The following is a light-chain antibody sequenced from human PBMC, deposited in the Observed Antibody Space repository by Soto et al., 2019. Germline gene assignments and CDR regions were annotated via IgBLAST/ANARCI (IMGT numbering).Light chain of an antibody. CDR2: DSS. V-gene: IGKV3-11*01. J-gene: IGKJ4*01. CDR1: QSVGSS. CDR3: QQRSLLFT. Sequence: SPSTLSLSPGERATLSCRTSQSVGSSLAWYQQKPGQPPRLLIYDSSNRATGIPGRFSGSGSGTDFTLTISSLEPADFAVYYCQQRSLLFTFGGGTKVDIK.